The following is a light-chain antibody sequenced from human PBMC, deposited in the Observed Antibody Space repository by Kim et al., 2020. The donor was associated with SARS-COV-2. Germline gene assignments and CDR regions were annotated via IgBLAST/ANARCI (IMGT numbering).Light chain of an antibody. Sequence: EIVLTQSPGTLSLSPGERATLSCRASQSVSSSYLAWYQQKPGQAPRLLIYGASSRATGIPDRFSGSGSGTDFTLTISRLELEDFVVYYCQQYGSSPMYTFGQGTKLEI. J-gene: IGKJ2*01. CDR3: QQYGSSPMYT. V-gene: IGKV3-20*01. CDR2: GAS. CDR1: QSVSSSY.